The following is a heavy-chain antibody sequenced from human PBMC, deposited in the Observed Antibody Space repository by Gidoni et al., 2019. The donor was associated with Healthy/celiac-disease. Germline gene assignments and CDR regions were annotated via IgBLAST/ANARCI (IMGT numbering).Heavy chain of an antibody. J-gene: IGHJ4*02. CDR3: AKDIGAKVTPDFDY. V-gene: IGHV3-9*01. D-gene: IGHD5-18*01. CDR2: ISMNSGSI. CDR1: GFTFDDYA. Sequence: EVQLVESGGGLVQPGGSLRLPCAASGFTFDDYALHWVRQAPGKGLEWVSGISMNSGSIGYADSVKGRFTISRDNAKNSLYLQMNRLRAEDTALYYCAKDIGAKVTPDFDYWGQGTLVNVSS.